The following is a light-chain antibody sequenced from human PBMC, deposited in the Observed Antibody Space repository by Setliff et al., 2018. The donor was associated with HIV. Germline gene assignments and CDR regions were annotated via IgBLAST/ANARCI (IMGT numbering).Light chain of an antibody. CDR1: SSDIGKYNY. V-gene: IGLV2-14*03. CDR2: DVT. Sequence: QSVLTQPASVSGSTGQSISISCTGSSSDIGKYNYVSWYQQRPGKAPQLSIYDVTNRPSGVSSRFSGPKSDNTASLTISGLQADDEADYDCSSYSTPGPLEVFGGGTKVTVL. J-gene: IGLJ3*02. CDR3: SSYSTPGPLEV.